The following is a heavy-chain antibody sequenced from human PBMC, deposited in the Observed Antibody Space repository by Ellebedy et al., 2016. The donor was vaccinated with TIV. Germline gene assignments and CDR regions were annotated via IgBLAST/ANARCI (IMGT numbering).Heavy chain of an antibody. Sequence: ASVKVSCKASGYTFTGYYMPWVRQAPGQGLEWMGWINPNSGGTNNAPKFQGRVTMTRDTSISTAYMELSRLRSDDTAVYYCEVLLWFGPRPHFDYWGQGTLVTVSS. D-gene: IGHD3-10*01. J-gene: IGHJ4*02. CDR2: INPNSGGT. V-gene: IGHV1-2*02. CDR3: EVLLWFGPRPHFDY. CDR1: GYTFTGYY.